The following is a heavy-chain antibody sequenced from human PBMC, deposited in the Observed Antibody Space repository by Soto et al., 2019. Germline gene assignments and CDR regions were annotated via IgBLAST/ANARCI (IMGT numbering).Heavy chain of an antibody. CDR3: ARLMPWSGWYRGRFDY. V-gene: IGHV1-3*01. Sequence: VASVKVSCKASGYTFTSYAMHWVRQAPGQRHEWMGWINAGNGNTKYSQKFQGRVTITRDTSANTAYMELSSLRSEDTAVYYCARLMPWSGWYRGRFDYWGQGTLVTVSS. J-gene: IGHJ4*02. CDR1: GYTFTSYA. CDR2: INAGNGNT. D-gene: IGHD6-19*01.